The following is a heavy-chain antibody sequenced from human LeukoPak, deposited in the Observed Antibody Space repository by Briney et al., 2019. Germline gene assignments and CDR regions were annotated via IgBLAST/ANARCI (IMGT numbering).Heavy chain of an antibody. CDR3: ANSPQGSRFGEFLFDY. D-gene: IGHD3-10*01. V-gene: IGHV3-23*01. J-gene: IGHJ4*02. CDR1: GFTFSSYA. CDR2: ISGSGGST. Sequence: PGGSLRLSCAASGFTFSSYAMSWVRQAPGKGLEWVSAISGSGGSTYYADSVKGRFTISRDNSKNTLYLQMNSLRAEDTAVYYCANSPQGSRFGEFLFDYWGQGTLVTVSS.